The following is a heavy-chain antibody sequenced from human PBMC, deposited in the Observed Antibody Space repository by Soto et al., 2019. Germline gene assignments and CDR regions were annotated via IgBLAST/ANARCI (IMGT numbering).Heavy chain of an antibody. J-gene: IGHJ5*02. CDR3: ARSYSMGWYNWFDP. CDR1: GFTFSSYW. D-gene: IGHD6-19*01. CDR2: INQDGSQK. V-gene: IGHV3-7*03. Sequence: EVQLVESGGGLVQPGGSLRLSCAATGFTFSSYWMSWIRQAPGKGLEWVANINQDGSQKYYVDSVKGRCTISRDNAKNSLYLQIISRSAEDTAVYYCARSYSMGWYNWFDPWGQGTLVTVSS.